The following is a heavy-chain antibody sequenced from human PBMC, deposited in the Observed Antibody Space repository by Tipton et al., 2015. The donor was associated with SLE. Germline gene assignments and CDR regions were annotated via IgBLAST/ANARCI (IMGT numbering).Heavy chain of an antibody. Sequence: TLSLTCTVSGGSFSGYYWTWIRQPPGKGLEWIGLIGYTGSTNYNPSLKSRVTMSVDTSKNQFSLKLSSVTAADTAVYYCARSSWFRGTYYYYMDVWGTGATVTVSS. CDR2: IGYTGST. CDR3: ARSSWFRGTYYYYMDV. V-gene: IGHV4-59*12. J-gene: IGHJ6*03. CDR1: GGSFSGYY. D-gene: IGHD3-10*01.